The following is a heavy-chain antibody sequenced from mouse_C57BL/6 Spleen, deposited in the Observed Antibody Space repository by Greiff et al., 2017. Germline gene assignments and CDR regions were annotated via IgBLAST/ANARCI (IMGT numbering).Heavy chain of an antibody. CDR3: ARWAQYYFDY. CDR1: GYTFTSYW. D-gene: IGHD6-1*01. CDR2: IYPGSGST. J-gene: IGHJ2*01. V-gene: IGHV1-55*01. Sequence: QVQLQQPGAELVKPGASVKMSCKASGYTFTSYWITWVKQRPGQGLEGIGDIYPGSGSTNYNEKFTSKATLTVETSSSTAYMQLSSLTSEDSAVYYCARWAQYYFDYWGQGTTLTVSS.